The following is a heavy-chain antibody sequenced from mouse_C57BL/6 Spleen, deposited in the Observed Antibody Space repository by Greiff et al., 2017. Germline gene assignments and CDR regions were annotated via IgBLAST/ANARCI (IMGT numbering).Heavy chain of an antibody. Sequence: VQLQQSGAELARPGASVKLSCKASGYTFTSYGISWVKQRTGQGLEWIGEIYPRSGNTYYNEKFKGKATLTADKSSSTAYMQLRSLTSEDSAVXVCARSPFTTVLATDYWGQGTTLTVSS. CDR2: IYPRSGNT. V-gene: IGHV1-81*01. D-gene: IGHD1-1*01. J-gene: IGHJ2*01. CDR1: GYTFTSYG. CDR3: ARSPFTTVLATDY.